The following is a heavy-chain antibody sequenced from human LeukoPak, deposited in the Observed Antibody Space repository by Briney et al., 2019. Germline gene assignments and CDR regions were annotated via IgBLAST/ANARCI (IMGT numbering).Heavy chain of an antibody. CDR2: IIPIFGTA. CDR3: ARDHRRLGTDAFDI. Sequence: SVKASCKASGGTFSSYAISWVRQAPGQGLEWMGGIIPIFGTANYAQKFQGRVTITADESTSTAYMELSSLRSEDTAVYYCARDHRRLGTDAFDIWGQGTMVTVSS. V-gene: IGHV1-69*13. D-gene: IGHD7-27*01. CDR1: GGTFSSYA. J-gene: IGHJ3*02.